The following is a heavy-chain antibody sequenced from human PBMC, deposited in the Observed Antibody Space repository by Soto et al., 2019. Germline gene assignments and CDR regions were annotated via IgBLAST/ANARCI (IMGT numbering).Heavy chain of an antibody. CDR1: RVTFSKFI. J-gene: IGHJ6*02. D-gene: IGHD6-19*01. CDR3: AKVRYSSPMGYYYGMDV. CDR2: IIPIFGTA. Sequence: QVQLEQSGGEVKKPGSSVKVSCKASRVTFSKFIVTWVLQAPGLGLEWVGGIIPIFGTANYAQKFQGRVTITADESTNTSYMEVNNLRSEDTAVYYCAKVRYSSPMGYYYGMDVWGQGTTVTVSS. V-gene: IGHV1-69*01.